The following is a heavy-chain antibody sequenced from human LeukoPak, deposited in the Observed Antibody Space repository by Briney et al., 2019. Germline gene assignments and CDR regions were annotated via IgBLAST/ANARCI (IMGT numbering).Heavy chain of an antibody. J-gene: IGHJ4*02. CDR3: AKPGYYDFWSGAWDYFDY. CDR1: GFTFSSYA. Sequence: AGGSLRLSCAASGFTFSSYAMSWVRQAPGKGLEWVSAISGSGGSTYYADSVKGRFTISRDNSKNTLYLQMNSLRAEDTAVYYCAKPGYYDFWSGAWDYFDYWGQGTLVTVSS. CDR2: ISGSGGST. D-gene: IGHD3-3*01. V-gene: IGHV3-23*01.